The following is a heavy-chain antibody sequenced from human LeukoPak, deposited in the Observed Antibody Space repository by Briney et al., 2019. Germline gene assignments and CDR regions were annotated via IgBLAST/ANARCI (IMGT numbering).Heavy chain of an antibody. V-gene: IGHV6-1*01. Sequence: SQTLSLTCSISGDSVSSKSAAWNWIRQSPSRGLEWLGRTYNRSKWYSDYAVSVRSRLTINPDTSKNQFSLQLNSVTPDDTAVYYCARGVGATWKVFDYWGQGTLVTVSS. J-gene: IGHJ4*02. CDR3: ARGVGATWKVFDY. CDR1: GDSVSSKSAA. CDR2: TYNRSKWYS. D-gene: IGHD5-24*01.